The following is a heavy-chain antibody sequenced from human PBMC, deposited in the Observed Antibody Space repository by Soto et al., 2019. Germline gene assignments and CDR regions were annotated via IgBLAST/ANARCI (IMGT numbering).Heavy chain of an antibody. CDR1: GVTGSSSY. V-gene: IGHV3-53*02. Sequence: EVQLVDTGGGWIQPGGSLRLSCAASGVTGSSSYMSWVRQAPGKGLEWVSLIYSGGSTYYADSVKGRFTISRDNSKNMLYLQINSLRDEDTAVYYCARDGYSSNWLGYWGQGTLVIVSS. D-gene: IGHD6-13*01. J-gene: IGHJ4*02. CDR3: ARDGYSSNWLGY. CDR2: IYSGGST.